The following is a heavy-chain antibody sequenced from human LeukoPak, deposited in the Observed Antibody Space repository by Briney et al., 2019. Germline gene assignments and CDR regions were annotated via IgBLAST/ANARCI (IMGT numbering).Heavy chain of an antibody. CDR2: FTGGADST. J-gene: IGHJ4*02. CDR1: GFTLRANA. D-gene: IGHD2-15*01. CDR3: AKATLRSCSGVRCYPFDY. Sequence: PGGSPRLPCGAFGFTLRANAMNWVRHVPGKGLEWVCSFTGGADSTYCADSVKARFTISGHNSKNTLYQQMNILRAEDTAIYYCAKATLRSCSGVRCYPFDYWGQGTLVNVSP. V-gene: IGHV3-23*01.